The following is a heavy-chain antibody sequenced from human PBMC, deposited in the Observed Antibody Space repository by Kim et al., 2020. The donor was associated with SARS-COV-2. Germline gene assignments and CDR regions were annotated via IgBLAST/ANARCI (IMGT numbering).Heavy chain of an antibody. Sequence: SETLSLTCTVSGGSITNYNWCWIRQHPGKGLEWIGYIYYNVNTNYNPSLKGRVTMSVDMSKKQFSLRLSSLAAADTAMYFCARDQSGRTLSLDYWGQGILV. CDR1: GGSITNYN. CDR2: IYYNVNT. D-gene: IGHD6-25*01. J-gene: IGHJ4*02. V-gene: IGHV4-59*13. CDR3: ARDQSGRTLSLDY.